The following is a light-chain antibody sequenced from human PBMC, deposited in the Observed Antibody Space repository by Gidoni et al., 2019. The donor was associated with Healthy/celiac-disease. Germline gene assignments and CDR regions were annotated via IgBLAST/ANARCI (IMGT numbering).Light chain of an antibody. J-gene: IGKJ1*01. CDR3: QQSYSTPVA. Sequence: SVGDRVTITCRASQSISSYLNWYQQKPGKAPKLLIYAASSLQSGVPSRFSGSGSGTDFTLTISSLQPEDFATYYCQQSYSTPVAFGQGTKVEIK. CDR2: AAS. CDR1: QSISSY. V-gene: IGKV1-39*01.